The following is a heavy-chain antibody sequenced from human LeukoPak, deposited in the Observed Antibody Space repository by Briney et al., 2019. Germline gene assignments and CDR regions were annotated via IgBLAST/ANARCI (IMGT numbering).Heavy chain of an antibody. J-gene: IGHJ4*02. CDR1: GGSFSGYY. Sequence: PSETLSLTCAVYGGSFSGYYGRWISQPPGKGGEWNGEINHSGSNNYNPSLKRRVTISVDTSKTQFSLKLPSVPAADTAVYYCARGPSNLYYYDSSGYETFDYWGQGTLVTVSS. CDR2: INHSGSN. CDR3: ARGPSNLYYYDSSGYETFDY. D-gene: IGHD3-22*01. V-gene: IGHV4-34*01.